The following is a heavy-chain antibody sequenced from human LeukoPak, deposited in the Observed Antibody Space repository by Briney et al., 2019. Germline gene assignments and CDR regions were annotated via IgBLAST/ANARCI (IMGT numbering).Heavy chain of an antibody. CDR1: GLKFINSG. CDR3: AKLGDN. Sequence: GGSLRLSCPGSGLKFINSGMHWVRKAPGKGMEWVSFIRYDASIKYYAESVKGRFVISRDNSRNTLYLEMNSLRVEDTAVYYCAKLGDNWGRGILVTVSS. J-gene: IGHJ4*02. V-gene: IGHV3-30*02. D-gene: IGHD3-16*01. CDR2: IRYDASIK.